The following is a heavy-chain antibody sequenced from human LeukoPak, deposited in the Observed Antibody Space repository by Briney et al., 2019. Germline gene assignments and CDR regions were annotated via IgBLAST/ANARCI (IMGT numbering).Heavy chain of an antibody. J-gene: IGHJ6*04. CDR1: GYTFTGYY. V-gene: IGHV1-2*04. D-gene: IGHD6-19*01. Sequence: ASVKVSCKASGYTFTGYYMHWVRQAPGQGLEWMGWINPNSGGTNYAQKFQGWVTMTRDTSISTTYMELSRLRSDDTAVYYCAVISGYSSDNLNYYGMDVWGKGTTVTVSS. CDR2: INPNSGGT. CDR3: AVISGYSSDNLNYYGMDV.